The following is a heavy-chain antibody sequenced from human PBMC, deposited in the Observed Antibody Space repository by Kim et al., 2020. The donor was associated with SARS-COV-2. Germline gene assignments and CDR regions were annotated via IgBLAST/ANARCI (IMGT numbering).Heavy chain of an antibody. Sequence: STCYADSVKGRFTISRDNSKNTLYLQMNSLRAEDTAVYDCARDLDYYGMDVWGQGTTVTVSS. CDR2: ST. V-gene: IGHV3-53*01. J-gene: IGHJ6*02. CDR3: ARDLDYYGMDV.